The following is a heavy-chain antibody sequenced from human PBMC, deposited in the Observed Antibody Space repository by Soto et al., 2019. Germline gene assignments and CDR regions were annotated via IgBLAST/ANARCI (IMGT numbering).Heavy chain of an antibody. V-gene: IGHV4-59*02. Sequence: SETLSLTCNVSGGSVSDYYWSWIRQAPGKGLEWIGYIHERGVTNYNPSLKSRVTTSVDTSKNQFSLTLRSVHTADTAIYFCARDPAGDYGHWGRGTLVTVPS. J-gene: IGHJ4*02. CDR3: ARDPAGDYGH. D-gene: IGHD4-17*01. CDR2: IHERGVT. CDR1: GGSVSDYY.